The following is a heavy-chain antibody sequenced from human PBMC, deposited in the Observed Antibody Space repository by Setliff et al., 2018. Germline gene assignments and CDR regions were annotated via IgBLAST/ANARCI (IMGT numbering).Heavy chain of an antibody. D-gene: IGHD3-22*01. CDR3: ARGNFYYFDRTGRGPNWFDP. Sequence: GGSLRLSCAASGFTFSSYAMHWVRQAPGKGLEWVAVISYDGSNKYYADSVKGRFTISRDNATNSLYLQMNSLRAEDTAVYYCARGNFYYFDRTGRGPNWFDPWGQGTLVTVSS. J-gene: IGHJ5*02. V-gene: IGHV3-30*07. CDR2: ISYDGSNK. CDR1: GFTFSSYA.